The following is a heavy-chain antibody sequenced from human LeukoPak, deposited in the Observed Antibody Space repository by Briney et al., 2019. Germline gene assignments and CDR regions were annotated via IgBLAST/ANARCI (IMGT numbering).Heavy chain of an antibody. V-gene: IGHV3-23*01. Sequence: LGGSLKLSCVASGFSFSTYWMSWVRQAPGKGLEWVSAISGSGGSTYYADSVKGRFTISRDNSKNTLYLQMNSLRAEDTAVYYCAKAGDYVWGSYRYTPFDIWGQGTMVTVSS. CDR3: AKAGDYVWGSYRYTPFDI. CDR2: ISGSGGST. D-gene: IGHD3-16*02. J-gene: IGHJ3*02. CDR1: GFSFSTYW.